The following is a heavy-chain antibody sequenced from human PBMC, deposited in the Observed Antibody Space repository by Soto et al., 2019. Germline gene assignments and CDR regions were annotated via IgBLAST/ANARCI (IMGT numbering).Heavy chain of an antibody. CDR1: GLIFSDYA. CDR2: ISGSGDKT. J-gene: IGHJ4*02. Sequence: EVQLLESGGDLVQPGGSLRLSCAASGLIFSDYAMSWVRQAPGKGLECVACISGSGDKTFCADSVKGRFTISRDNSKNTVSLHMNSLRVDDTAVYFCAKDRFGIVGPVDYWGPGTLVTVSS. D-gene: IGHD1-26*01. CDR3: AKDRFGIVGPVDY. V-gene: IGHV3-23*01.